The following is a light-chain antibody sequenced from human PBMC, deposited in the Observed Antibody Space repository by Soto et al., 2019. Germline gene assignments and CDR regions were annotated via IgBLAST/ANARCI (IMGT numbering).Light chain of an antibody. CDR1: NIGSKN. CDR2: RDN. Sequence: SYELTQPLSVSVALGQTAKIACGGNNIGSKNVYWYQQRPGQAPVLVIFRDNKRPSGIPERFSGSNSGNTATLTISSAQAGDEADYCCQVWDSNTAVFGGGTKLTVL. J-gene: IGLJ3*02. CDR3: QVWDSNTAV. V-gene: IGLV3-9*01.